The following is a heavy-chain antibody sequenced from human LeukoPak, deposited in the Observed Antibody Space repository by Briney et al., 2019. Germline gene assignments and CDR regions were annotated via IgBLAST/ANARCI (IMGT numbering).Heavy chain of an antibody. D-gene: IGHD3-3*01. J-gene: IGHJ3*02. Sequence: SETLSLTCTVSGGSISSHYWSWIRQPAGKGLEWIGCIYTRGSTNYNPSLKSRVTMSVDTSKNQFSLKLSSVTAADTAVYYCARSQNRARITIFGVVLPRDAFDIWGRGTMVTVSS. V-gene: IGHV4-4*07. CDR3: ARSQNRARITIFGVVLPRDAFDI. CDR2: IYTRGST. CDR1: GGSISSHY.